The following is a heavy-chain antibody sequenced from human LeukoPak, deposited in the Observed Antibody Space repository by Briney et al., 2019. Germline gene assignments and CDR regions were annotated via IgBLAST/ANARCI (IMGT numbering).Heavy chain of an antibody. CDR1: GGSFSPYY. J-gene: IGHJ4*02. V-gene: IGHV4-34*01. CDR2: INHSGST. Sequence: PSETLSLTCAVYGGSFSPYYWSWIRQPPGKGLEWIGEINHSGSTNYNPSRKCRVTISVDTSKNQFSLRLSSVTAADTAVYYCARGGFYCGGDCYVDYWGQGTLVTVSS. CDR3: ARGGFYCGGDCYVDY. D-gene: IGHD2-21*02.